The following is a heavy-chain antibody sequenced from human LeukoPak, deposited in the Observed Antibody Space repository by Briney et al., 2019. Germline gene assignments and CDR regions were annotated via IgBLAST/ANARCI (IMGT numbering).Heavy chain of an antibody. J-gene: IGHJ5*02. Sequence: SQTLSLTCTVSGGSISSGDYYWSWIRQPPGKGLEWIGYIYYSGSTYYNPSLKSRVTIPVDTSKNQFSLKLSSVTAADTAVYYYAREVDFDWTSKTNWFDPWGQGTLVTVSS. CDR1: GGSISSGDYY. CDR2: IYYSGST. V-gene: IGHV4-30-4*08. D-gene: IGHD3-9*01. CDR3: AREVDFDWTSKTNWFDP.